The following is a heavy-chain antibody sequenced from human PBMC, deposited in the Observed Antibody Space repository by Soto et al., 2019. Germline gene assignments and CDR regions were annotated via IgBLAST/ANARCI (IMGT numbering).Heavy chain of an antibody. J-gene: IGHJ4*02. V-gene: IGHV1-8*01. Sequence: ASVKVSCKAPGYTFTSYDINWVRQATGQGLEWMGWMNPNSGNTGYAQKFQGRVTMTRNTSISTAYMELSSLRSEDTAVYYCARIVRGRISVKTGTTGLASDDWGQGTLVTVSS. CDR1: GYTFTSYD. CDR2: MNPNSGNT. D-gene: IGHD1-7*01. CDR3: ARIVRGRISVKTGTTGLASDD.